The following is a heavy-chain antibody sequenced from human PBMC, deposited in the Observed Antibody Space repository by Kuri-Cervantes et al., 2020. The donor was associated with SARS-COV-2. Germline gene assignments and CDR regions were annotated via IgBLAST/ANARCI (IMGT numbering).Heavy chain of an antibody. Sequence: SETLSLTCTVSGGSISSHFWSWIRQPPGKGLEWIGYIFYSGITNYNPSLKSRVTISVDTSKNQFSLKVSSVTAADTAVYYCARNNRYCASTSCYRAHYMDVWGKGTTVTVSS. CDR2: IFYSGIT. CDR3: ARNNRYCASTSCYRAHYMDV. D-gene: IGHD2-2*01. J-gene: IGHJ6*03. V-gene: IGHV4-59*11. CDR1: GGSISSHF.